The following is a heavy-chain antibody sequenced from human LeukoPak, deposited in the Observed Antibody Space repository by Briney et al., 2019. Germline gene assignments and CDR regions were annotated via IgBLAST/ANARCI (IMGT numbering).Heavy chain of an antibody. V-gene: IGHV1-18*04. CDR2: ISVYNGDT. D-gene: IGHD5-12*01. CDR3: AREYRVAKGVGY. Sequence: ASVKVSCKASGYTFTSYGISWVRQAPGQGLEWMGWISVYNGDTNYAQKLQGRVTMTTDTSTSTAYMELSRLRSDDTAVYYCAREYRVAKGVGYWGQGTLVTVSS. CDR1: GYTFTSYG. J-gene: IGHJ4*02.